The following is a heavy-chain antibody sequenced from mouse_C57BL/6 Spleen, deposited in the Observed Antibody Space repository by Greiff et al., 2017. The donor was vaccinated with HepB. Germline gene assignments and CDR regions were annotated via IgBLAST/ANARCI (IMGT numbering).Heavy chain of an antibody. CDR1: GFTFSSYA. CDR3: TRDRSNFPIDY. V-gene: IGHV5-9-1*02. Sequence: EVKLVESGEGLVKPGGSLKLSCAASGFTFSSYAMSWVRQTPEKRLEWVAYISSGGDYIYYADTVKGRFTISRDNARNTLYLQMSSLKSEDTAMYYSTRDRSNFPIDYWGQGTSVTVSS. D-gene: IGHD2-5*01. CDR2: ISSGGDYI. J-gene: IGHJ4*01.